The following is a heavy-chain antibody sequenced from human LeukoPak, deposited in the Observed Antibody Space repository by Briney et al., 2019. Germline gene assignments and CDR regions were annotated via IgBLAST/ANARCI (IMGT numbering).Heavy chain of an antibody. Sequence: SQTLSLTCTVSGGSISSGGYYWSWIRQPPGKGLEWIGYIYHSGSTYYNPSLKSRVTISVDTSKNQFSLKLSSVTAADTAVYYCARDSLYDYGDYDYGGTREDAFDIWGQGTMVTVSS. CDR3: ARDSLYDYGDYDYGGTREDAFDI. CDR2: IYHSGST. CDR1: GGSISSGGYY. V-gene: IGHV4-30-2*01. J-gene: IGHJ3*02. D-gene: IGHD4-17*01.